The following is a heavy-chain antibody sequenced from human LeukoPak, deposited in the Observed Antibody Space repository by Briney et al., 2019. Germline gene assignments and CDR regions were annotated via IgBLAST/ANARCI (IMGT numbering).Heavy chain of an antibody. D-gene: IGHD1-1*01. CDR3: ARSQWNPGKTTQTT. Sequence: GGSLRLSCAGSGFIFSDYYMSWIRQAPGKGLGWVSYISSSSNNIYYADSVKGRFTISRDNAKNSLYLQMNSLRAEDTAVYYCARSQWNPGKTTQTTWGQGTLVTVSS. V-gene: IGHV3-11*01. J-gene: IGHJ5*02. CDR1: GFIFSDYY. CDR2: ISSSSNNI.